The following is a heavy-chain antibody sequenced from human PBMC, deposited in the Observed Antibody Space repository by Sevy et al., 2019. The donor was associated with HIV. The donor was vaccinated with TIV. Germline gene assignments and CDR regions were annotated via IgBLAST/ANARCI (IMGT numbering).Heavy chain of an antibody. CDR2: IIPIFGTA. CDR3: ARDPRNDYDFWSGLLDY. J-gene: IGHJ4*02. D-gene: IGHD3-3*01. CDR1: GGTFSSYA. V-gene: IGHV1-69*13. Sequence: ASVKVSCKASGGTFSSYAISWVRQAPGQGLEWMGGIIPIFGTANYAQKFQGRVTITADESTSTAYMELSSLRSEDTAVYYCARDPRNDYDFWSGLLDYWRQGTLVTVSS.